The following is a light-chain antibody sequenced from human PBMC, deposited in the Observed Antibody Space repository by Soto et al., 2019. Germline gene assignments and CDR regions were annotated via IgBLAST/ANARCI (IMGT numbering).Light chain of an antibody. J-gene: IGKJ1*01. Sequence: EIVLTQSPGTLSLSPGERATLSCRASQSVSSSYLAWYQQKPGQAPRLLIYGASSRATGIPDRFSGSGSGTDFTLTISRLEPEDFAVYYCQQYGSSPNAFWTFGQGTKVEIK. CDR3: QQYGSSPNAFWT. CDR2: GAS. V-gene: IGKV3-20*01. CDR1: QSVSSSY.